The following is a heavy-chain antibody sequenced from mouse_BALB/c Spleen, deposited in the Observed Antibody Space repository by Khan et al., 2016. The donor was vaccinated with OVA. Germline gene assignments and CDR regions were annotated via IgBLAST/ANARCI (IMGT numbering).Heavy chain of an antibody. CDR1: GYTLTSYT. CDR3: ARTHER. J-gene: IGHJ2*01. Sequence: QIQLVQSGAELARPGDSVKMSCKASGYTLTSYTMHWVKQRPGQGLEWIGYINPSSGYTKYNQKFKDKATLTADKSASTAYMQLSSLTSEDSAVYYCARTHERWGQGTTLTVSS. V-gene: IGHV1-4*01. CDR2: INPSSGYT.